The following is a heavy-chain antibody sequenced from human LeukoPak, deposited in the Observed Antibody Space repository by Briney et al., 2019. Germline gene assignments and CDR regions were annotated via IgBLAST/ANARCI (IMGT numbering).Heavy chain of an antibody. CDR2: INPNSGST. CDR1: GYTFTGSY. J-gene: IGHJ4*02. Sequence: ASVKVSCKASGYTFTGSYVHWVRQAPGQGLEWMGYINPNSGSTNYAQSFRGRVTMTRDTSITTAYLVLSGLTSDDTALYFCTREPVYSGGWGALDYWGQGTLVTVSS. D-gene: IGHD6-19*01. CDR3: TREPVYSGGWGALDY. V-gene: IGHV1-2*02.